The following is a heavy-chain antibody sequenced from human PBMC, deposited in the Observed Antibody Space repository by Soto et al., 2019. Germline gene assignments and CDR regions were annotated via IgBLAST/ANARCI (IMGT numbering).Heavy chain of an antibody. CDR2: IYSGGST. CDR1: GFTVSSNY. Sequence: EVQLVESGGGLIQPGGSLRLSCAASGFTVSSNYMSWVRQAPGKGLEWVSLIYSGGSTYYADSVKGRFTISRDNSKNMLYLQMNSLRAEDTAVYYCARGYYDSTAYFDYWGQGTLVTVSS. V-gene: IGHV3-53*01. J-gene: IGHJ4*02. CDR3: ARGYYDSTAYFDY. D-gene: IGHD3-22*01.